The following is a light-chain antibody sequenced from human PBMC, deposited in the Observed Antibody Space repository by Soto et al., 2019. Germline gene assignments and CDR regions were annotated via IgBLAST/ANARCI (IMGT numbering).Light chain of an antibody. J-gene: IGLJ1*01. CDR1: SSNIGAGYD. CDR2: GNT. V-gene: IGLV1-40*01. Sequence: QPVLTQPPSVSGAPGQRVTISCTGSSSNIGAGYDVHWYLQLPGTAPKLLIYGNTNRPSGVPDRFSGSKSGSSASLAITGLQAEDEAVYYCQSHDSSLHASVFGTGTKLTVL. CDR3: QSHDSSLHASV.